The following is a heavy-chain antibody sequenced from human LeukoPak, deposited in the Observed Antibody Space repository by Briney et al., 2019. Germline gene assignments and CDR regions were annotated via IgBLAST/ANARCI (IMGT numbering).Heavy chain of an antibody. CDR3: ARTVAGDN. Sequence: GSLRLSCAASGFTFRNHAMNWVRQAPGKGLEWVSAISGSGASTYFADSVRGRFTISRDNSKNTLYLQRNSLRAEDTAIYYCARTVAGDNWGQGTLVTVSS. J-gene: IGHJ4*02. CDR1: GFTFRNHA. V-gene: IGHV3-23*01. CDR2: ISGSGAST. D-gene: IGHD6-19*01.